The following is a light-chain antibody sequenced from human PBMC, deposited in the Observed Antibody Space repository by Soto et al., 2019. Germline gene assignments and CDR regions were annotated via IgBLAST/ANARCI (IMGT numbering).Light chain of an antibody. Sequence: QSVLTQPPSVSGAPGQRVTISCTGSSSNIGAGYDVHWYQQLPGTAPKLLIYGNSNRPSGVPDRFSGSKSGTSASLAITGLQDEDEADYYCQPYDSSLSGSYVFGTGTKLTVL. CDR3: QPYDSSLSGSYV. CDR2: GNS. V-gene: IGLV1-40*01. CDR1: SSNIGAGYD. J-gene: IGLJ1*01.